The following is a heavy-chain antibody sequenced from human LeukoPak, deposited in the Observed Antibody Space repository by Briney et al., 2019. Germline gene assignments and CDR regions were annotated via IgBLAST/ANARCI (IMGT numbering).Heavy chain of an antibody. V-gene: IGHV1-69*04. CDR2: IIPILGIA. CDR1: GYTFTNYY. J-gene: IGHJ3*02. CDR3: ARDYGGNDAFDI. D-gene: IGHD3-10*01. Sequence: SVKVSCKASGYTFTNYYIHWVRQAPGQGLEWMGRIIPILGIANYAQKFQGRVTITADKSTSTAYMELNSLRAEDTAVYYCARDYGGNDAFDIWGQGTMVTVSS.